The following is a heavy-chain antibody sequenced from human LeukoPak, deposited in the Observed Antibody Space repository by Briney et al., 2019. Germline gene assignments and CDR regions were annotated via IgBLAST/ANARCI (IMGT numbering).Heavy chain of an antibody. J-gene: IGHJ4*02. Sequence: SETLSLTCTVSGGSISSSSYYWGWIRQPPGKGLEWIGSIYYSGSTYYNPSLKSRVTISVDTSKNQFSLKLSSVTAADTAVYYCARNDFWSGYYSPSGDYWGQGTLVTVPS. CDR2: IYYSGST. D-gene: IGHD3-3*01. V-gene: IGHV4-39*01. CDR3: ARNDFWSGYYSPSGDY. CDR1: GGSISSSSYY.